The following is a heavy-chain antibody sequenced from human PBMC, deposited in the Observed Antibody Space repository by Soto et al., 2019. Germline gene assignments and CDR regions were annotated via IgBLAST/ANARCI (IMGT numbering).Heavy chain of an antibody. D-gene: IGHD6-13*01. V-gene: IGHV4-34*01. Sequence: SETLSLTCAVYGGTFSGYYWSWIRQSPGKGLEWIGEINHSGSTNYNPSLKSRVTISVDTSKNQFSLKLSSVTAADTAVYYCARGLAAAGFYYYYGMDVWGQGTTVTVSS. J-gene: IGHJ6*02. CDR1: GGTFSGYY. CDR2: INHSGST. CDR3: ARGLAAAGFYYYYGMDV.